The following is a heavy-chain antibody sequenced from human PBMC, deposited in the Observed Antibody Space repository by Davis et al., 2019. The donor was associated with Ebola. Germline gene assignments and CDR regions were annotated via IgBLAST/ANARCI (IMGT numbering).Heavy chain of an antibody. D-gene: IGHD3-10*01. Sequence: GESLKISCAASGFSFSSYWMHWVRQAPGKGLVWVSRSNSDGSSTSYADSVKGRFTISRDNAKNSLYLQMNSLRAEDTAVYYCARVPLITMVRGVMGGNWFDPWGQGTLVTVSS. CDR1: GFSFSSYW. J-gene: IGHJ5*02. V-gene: IGHV3-74*01. CDR3: ARVPLITMVRGVMGGNWFDP. CDR2: SNSDGSST.